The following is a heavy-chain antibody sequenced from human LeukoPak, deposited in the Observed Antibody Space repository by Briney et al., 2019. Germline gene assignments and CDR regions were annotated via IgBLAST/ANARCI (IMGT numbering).Heavy chain of an antibody. V-gene: IGHV3-48*01. CDR2: ISTGSSAT. CDR1: GFTFSSYS. Sequence: GSLRLSCAASGFTFSSYSMNWVRQAPGKGLEWVSYISTGSSATYYADSVKGRFTISRDNARNSLYLQMNSLRAEDTAVYYCATETTGRHYDYWGQGTLLTVSS. D-gene: IGHD1-14*01. CDR3: ATETTGRHYDY. J-gene: IGHJ4*02.